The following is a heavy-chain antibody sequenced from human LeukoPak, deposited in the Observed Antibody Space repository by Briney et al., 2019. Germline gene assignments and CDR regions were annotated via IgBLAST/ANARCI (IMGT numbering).Heavy chain of an antibody. D-gene: IGHD2-2*01. V-gene: IGHV1-2*02. CDR1: GYTFTGYY. CDR2: ISPNSGGT. CDR3: ARDGGYCSSTSCYAPEYYSYYGMDV. J-gene: IGHJ6*02. Sequence: ASVKVSCKASGYTFTGYYMHWVRQAPGQGLEWMGWISPNSGGTNYAQKFQGRVTMTWDTSISTASMELSRLRSDDTAVYYCARDGGYCSSTSCYAPEYYSYYGMDVWGQGTTVTVSS.